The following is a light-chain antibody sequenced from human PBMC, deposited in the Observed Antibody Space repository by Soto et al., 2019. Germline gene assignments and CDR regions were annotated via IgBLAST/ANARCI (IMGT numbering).Light chain of an antibody. V-gene: IGKV1-39*01. CDR2: AAS. J-gene: IGKJ2*01. CDR3: QQSYSSPPT. Sequence: DIHMTQSPSSLSASVGDRVTITCRASQSIDSYVNWYQQKSGQAPKLLIYAASSLRSGVPSRFSGTGSGTDFSLPIPSLQPEDFASYHCQQSYSSPPTFGQGTKLEIK. CDR1: QSIDSY.